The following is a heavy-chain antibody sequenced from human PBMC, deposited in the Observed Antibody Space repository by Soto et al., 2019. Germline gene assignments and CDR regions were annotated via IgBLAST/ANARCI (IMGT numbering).Heavy chain of an antibody. J-gene: IGHJ4*02. CDR1: GYTFSNYD. D-gene: IGHD3-22*01. CDR3: ARAWLTTCWYGFDH. CDR2: VSNKNGVT. Sequence: ASVKVSCKTSGYTFSNYDFSWVRQAPGQGLEWMGWVSNKNGVTNYAEKSRDRVTMTTDTSTNTIYMEFRCLRSDDTPAYSCARAWLTTCWYGFDHWGQGTQVTVSS. V-gene: IGHV1-18*04.